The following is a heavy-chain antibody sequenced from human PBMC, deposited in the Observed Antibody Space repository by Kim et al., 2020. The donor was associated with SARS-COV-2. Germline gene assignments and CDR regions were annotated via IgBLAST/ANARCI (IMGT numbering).Heavy chain of an antibody. CDR3: ARRDRGIGQQLPFDY. V-gene: IGHV4-34*01. Sequence: PSLKSRVTISVDTSKNQFSLKLSSVTAADTAVYYCARRDRGIGQQLPFDYWGQGTLVTVSS. J-gene: IGHJ4*02. D-gene: IGHD6-13*01.